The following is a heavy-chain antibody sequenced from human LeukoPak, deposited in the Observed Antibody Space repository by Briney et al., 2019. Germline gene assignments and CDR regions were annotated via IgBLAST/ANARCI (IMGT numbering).Heavy chain of an antibody. CDR1: GDSISRYY. J-gene: IGHJ6*03. CDR3: ARVLLTGKTGYYMDV. Sequence: SETLSLTCTVSGDSISRYYWSWIRQPPGKGLECIGYFFYSGSTNYNPSLKSRVTISVDTSKNQFSLKLTSVTAAGTAMYYCARVLLTGKTGYYMDVWGKGTTVTVSS. V-gene: IGHV4-59*01. CDR2: FFYSGST. D-gene: IGHD3-9*01.